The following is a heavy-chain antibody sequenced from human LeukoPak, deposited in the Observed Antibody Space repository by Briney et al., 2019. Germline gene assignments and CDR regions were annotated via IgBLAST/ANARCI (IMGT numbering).Heavy chain of an antibody. V-gene: IGHV4-38-2*02. CDR1: GYSISSGYY. Sequence: SETLSLTCTVSGYSISSGYYWGWIRQPPGKGLEWIGSIYHSGSTYYNPSLKSRVTISVDTSKNQFSLKLSSVTAADTAVYYCARPLYDSSGYHDAFDIWGQGTMVTVSS. CDR3: ARPLYDSSGYHDAFDI. D-gene: IGHD3-22*01. J-gene: IGHJ3*02. CDR2: IYHSGST.